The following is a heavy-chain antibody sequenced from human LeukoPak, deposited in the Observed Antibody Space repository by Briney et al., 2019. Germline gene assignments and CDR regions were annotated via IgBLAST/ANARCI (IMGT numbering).Heavy chain of an antibody. V-gene: IGHV3-30*02. J-gene: IGHJ4*02. CDR2: IRYDGSNK. Sequence: PGGSLRLSCAASGFTFSSYGMHWVRQAPGKGLEWVAFIRYDGSNKYYADSVKGRFTISRDNSKNTLYLQMNSLRAEDTAVYYCAKETSILGNYFDYWGQGTLVTVSS. CDR1: GFTFSSYG. D-gene: IGHD7-27*01. CDR3: AKETSILGNYFDY.